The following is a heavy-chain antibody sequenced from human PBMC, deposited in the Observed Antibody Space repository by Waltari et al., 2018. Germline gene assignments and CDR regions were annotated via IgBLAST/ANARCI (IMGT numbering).Heavy chain of an antibody. Sequence: EVQVVESGGGLVQPGGSLRLSCVASGLTFRNSELSWVRQAPGKGLEWVSYISNSGSTTYYADSVKGRFTISRDNAKNSMYLEMDSLRAEDTAVYYCARPSTEYYYYYYMDVWGKGTTVTVS. CDR2: ISNSGSTT. J-gene: IGHJ6*03. CDR3: ARPSTEYYYYYYMDV. V-gene: IGHV3-48*03. CDR1: GLTFRNSE. D-gene: IGHD6-6*01.